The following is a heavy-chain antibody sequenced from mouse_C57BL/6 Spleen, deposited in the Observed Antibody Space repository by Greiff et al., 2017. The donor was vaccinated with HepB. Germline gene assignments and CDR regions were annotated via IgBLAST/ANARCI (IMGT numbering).Heavy chain of an antibody. CDR3: AKHKESYDGGYYAMDY. D-gene: IGHD2-3*01. J-gene: IGHJ4*01. CDR1: GFSLTSYG. V-gene: IGHV2-9*01. CDR2: IWGGGST. Sequence: VKVVESGPGLVAPSQSLSITCTVSGFSLTSYGVDWVRQPPGKGLEWLGVIWGGGSTNYNSALMSRLSISKDNSKSQVFLKMNSLQTDDTAMYYCAKHKESYDGGYYAMDYWGQGTSVTVSS.